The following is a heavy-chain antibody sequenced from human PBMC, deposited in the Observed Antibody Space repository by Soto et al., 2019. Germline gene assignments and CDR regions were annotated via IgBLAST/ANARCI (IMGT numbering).Heavy chain of an antibody. CDR1: GGTFSSYA. V-gene: IGHV1-69*13. Sequence: GASVKVSCKASGGTFSSYAISWVRQAPGQGLEWMGGIIPIFGTANYAQKFQGRVTITADESTSTAYMELSSLRSEDTAVYYCARLDYSNYVTWFDPWGQGTLVTVSS. CDR3: ARLDYSNYVTWFDP. CDR2: IIPIFGTA. D-gene: IGHD4-4*01. J-gene: IGHJ5*02.